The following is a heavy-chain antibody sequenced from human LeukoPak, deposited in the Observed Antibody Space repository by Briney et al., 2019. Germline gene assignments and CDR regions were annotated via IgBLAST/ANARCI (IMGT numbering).Heavy chain of an antibody. CDR2: IYYSGST. Sequence: SETLSLTCTVSGGSISSYYWSWIRQPPGKGLEWIGYIYYSGSTNYNPSLKSRVTISVDTSKNQFSLKLSSVTAADTAVYYCARSSYYDFWSGYPSGGSAYFDYSGQGTLVTVSS. V-gene: IGHV4-59*08. D-gene: IGHD3-3*01. CDR1: GGSISSYY. J-gene: IGHJ4*02. CDR3: ARSSYYDFWSGYPSGGSAYFDY.